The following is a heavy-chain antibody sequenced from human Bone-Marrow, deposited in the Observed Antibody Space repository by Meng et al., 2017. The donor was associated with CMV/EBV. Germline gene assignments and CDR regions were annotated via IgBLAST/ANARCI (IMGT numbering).Heavy chain of an antibody. CDR1: GFTFADYA. Sequence: GESLKISCTTSGFTFADYALAWVRQAPGKGLEWVSHIRSRASGGAIEYAASVKGRFSLSRDDSKNLAYLQIYGLKTEDTAVYYCTRWMYTSAFDYWGQGTLVTVSS. D-gene: IGHD6-25*01. CDR3: TRWMYTSAFDY. V-gene: IGHV3-49*04. J-gene: IGHJ4*02. CDR2: IRSRASGGAI.